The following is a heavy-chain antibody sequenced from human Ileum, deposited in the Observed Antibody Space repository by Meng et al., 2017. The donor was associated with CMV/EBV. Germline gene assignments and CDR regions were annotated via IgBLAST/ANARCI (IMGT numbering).Heavy chain of an antibody. CDR3: AHFVGGYYPSRPDY. J-gene: IGHJ4*02. Sequence: IAFKESGPTLVKPTQTLTLTCSFSGFSPGTSGEGVGWIRQPPGKALEWLALIYRGDDKRYSPSLNSRLTIAKDTSKNEVVLTLTNMGPIDTGTYYCAHFVGGYYPSRPDYWGQGTLVTVSS. D-gene: IGHD1-26*01. CDR2: IYRGDDK. CDR1: GFSPGTSGEG. V-gene: IGHV2-5*02.